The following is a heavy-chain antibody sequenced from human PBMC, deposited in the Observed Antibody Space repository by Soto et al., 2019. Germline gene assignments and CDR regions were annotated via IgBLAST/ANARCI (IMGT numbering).Heavy chain of an antibody. D-gene: IGHD2-15*01. V-gene: IGHV1-46*03. J-gene: IGHJ4*02. CDR3: AGSRPASTRSPFDY. CDR2: INPSGGGT. Sequence: GASVKVSCKASGYTFTSYYMYWVRQAPGQGLEWMGRINPSGGGTTYAQKFQGRVTMTKDTSTSTLYMELSSLRSEDTAVYYCAGSRPASTRSPFDYWGQGTLVTVPQ. CDR1: GYTFTSYY.